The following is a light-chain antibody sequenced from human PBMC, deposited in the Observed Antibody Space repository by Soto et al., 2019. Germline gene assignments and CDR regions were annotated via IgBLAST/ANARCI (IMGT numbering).Light chain of an antibody. CDR3: QQYASYSLT. V-gene: IGKV1-5*03. J-gene: IGKJ4*01. CDR1: QSISSW. CDR2: KAS. Sequence: DIQMTQSPSTLSASVGDRVTITCRASQSISSWLAWYQQKPGKAPNLLIYKASTLQSGVPSRFTGSGSGTEFTLTISSLQPDDVATYYCQQYASYSLTFGGGTKVEIK.